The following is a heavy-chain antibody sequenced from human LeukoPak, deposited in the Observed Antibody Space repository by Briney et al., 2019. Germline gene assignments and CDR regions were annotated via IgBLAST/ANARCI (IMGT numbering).Heavy chain of an antibody. Sequence: ASVKVSCKVSGYTFTSYGISWVRQAPGQGLEWMGWISAYNGNTNYAQKLQGRVTMTTDTSTSTAYMELRSLRSDDTAVYYCAREARYFDWLGYYFDYWGQGTLVTVSS. V-gene: IGHV1-18*01. CDR3: AREARYFDWLGYYFDY. D-gene: IGHD3-9*01. CDR2: ISAYNGNT. CDR1: GYTFTSYG. J-gene: IGHJ4*02.